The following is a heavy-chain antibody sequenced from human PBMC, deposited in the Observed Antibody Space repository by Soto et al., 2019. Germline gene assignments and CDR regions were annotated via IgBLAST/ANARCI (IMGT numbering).Heavy chain of an antibody. CDR3: AREGIAARPPLGGPYYYYGMDV. CDR1: GFTFSSYA. J-gene: IGHJ6*02. Sequence: GWSLRLSCAASGFTFSSYAMHWVRQAPGKGLEWVAVISYDGSNKYYADSVKGRFTISRDNSKNTLYLQMNSLRAEDTAVYYCAREGIAARPPLGGPYYYYGMDVWGQGTTVTGSS. D-gene: IGHD6-6*01. CDR2: ISYDGSNK. V-gene: IGHV3-30-3*01.